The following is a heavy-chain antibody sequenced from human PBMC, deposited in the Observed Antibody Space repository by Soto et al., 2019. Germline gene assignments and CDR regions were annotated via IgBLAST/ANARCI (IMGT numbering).Heavy chain of an antibody. D-gene: IGHD2-15*01. CDR3: ARSYRRYCSGGSCYSYYYYYMDV. J-gene: IGHJ6*03. V-gene: IGHV4-59*01. CDR1: GGSISSYY. CDR2: IYYSGST. Sequence: QVQLQESGPGLVKPSETLSLTCTVSGGSISSYYWSWIRQPPGKGLEWIGYIYYSGSTNYNPSLNSRVTISVDTSKNQFSLKLSSVTAADTAVYYGARSYRRYCSGGSCYSYYYYYMDVWGKGTTVTVSS.